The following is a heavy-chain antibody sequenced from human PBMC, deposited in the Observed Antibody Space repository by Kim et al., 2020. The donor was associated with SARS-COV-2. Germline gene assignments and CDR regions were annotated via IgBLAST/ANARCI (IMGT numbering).Heavy chain of an antibody. J-gene: IGHJ6*01. CDR2: ISYDGSNK. CDR1: GFTFSSYA. V-gene: IGHV3-30*04. D-gene: IGHD2-15*01. Sequence: GGSLRLSCAASGFTFSSYAMHWVRQAPGKGLEWVAVISYDGSNKYYADSVKGRFTISRDNSKNTLYLQMNSLRAEDTAVYYCARHPYSRISGHYYSYYG. CDR3: ARHPYSRISGHYYSYYG.